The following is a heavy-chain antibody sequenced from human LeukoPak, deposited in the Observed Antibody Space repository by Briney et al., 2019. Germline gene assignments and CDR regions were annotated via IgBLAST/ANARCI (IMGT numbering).Heavy chain of an antibody. J-gene: IGHJ4*02. Sequence: GGSLRLSCAASGFSFSSFDMNWVRQAPGKGLEWVSYISGNGNTTYYADSVKGRFTTSKDNAKNSLFLQMTSLRAEDTAVYYCAAGEKTVAGTIPYYFDYWGEGTRATLSS. D-gene: IGHD6-19*01. CDR2: ISGNGNTT. CDR3: AAGEKTVAGTIPYYFDY. CDR1: GFSFSSFD. V-gene: IGHV3-48*03.